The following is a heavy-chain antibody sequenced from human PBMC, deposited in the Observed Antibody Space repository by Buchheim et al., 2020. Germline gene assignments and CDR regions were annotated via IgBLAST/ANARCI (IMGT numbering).Heavy chain of an antibody. V-gene: IGHV3-23*01. CDR1: GFTFSSYA. CDR2: ISGSGGST. J-gene: IGHJ4*02. CDR3: AKDGGRDIVLMVYAQYYFDY. Sequence: EVQLLESGGGLVQPGGSLRLSCAASGFTFSSYAMSWVRQAPGKGLEWVSAISGSGGSTYYADSVKGRFTISRDNSKNTPYLQMNSLRAEDTAVYYCAKDGGRDIVLMVYAQYYFDYWGQGTL. D-gene: IGHD2-8*01.